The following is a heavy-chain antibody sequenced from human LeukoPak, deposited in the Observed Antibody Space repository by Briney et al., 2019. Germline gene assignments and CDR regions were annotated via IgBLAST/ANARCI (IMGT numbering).Heavy chain of an antibody. V-gene: IGHV3-30*18. CDR2: ISYDGSNK. CDR3: AKDRRVGDRGRGWNDYYFDY. D-gene: IGHD1-1*01. Sequence: GGFLRLSCAASGFIFSSYGMHWVRQAPGKGLEWVAVISYDGSNKYYADSVKGRFTISRDNSKNTLYLQINSLRAEDTAVYYCAKDRRVGDRGRGWNDYYFDYWGQGTLVTVSS. CDR1: GFIFSSYG. J-gene: IGHJ4*02.